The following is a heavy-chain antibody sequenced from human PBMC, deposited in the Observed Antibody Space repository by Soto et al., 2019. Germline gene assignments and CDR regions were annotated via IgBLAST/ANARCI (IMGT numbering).Heavy chain of an antibody. V-gene: IGHV1-69*01. CDR2: IIPLIGTT. J-gene: IGHJ4*02. CDR3: ARDQVWYCDFWSGPFYFDY. D-gene: IGHD3-3*01. CDR1: GDTFSSYP. Sequence: QVQLVQSGGEVKKPGSSVKVSCKASGDTFSSYPISWVRQVPGQGLEWMGVIIPLIGTTNYAQGYQGRVTITADESTSTVYMELRSLRSEDTAVYYCARDQVWYCDFWSGPFYFDYWGQGTLVTVSS.